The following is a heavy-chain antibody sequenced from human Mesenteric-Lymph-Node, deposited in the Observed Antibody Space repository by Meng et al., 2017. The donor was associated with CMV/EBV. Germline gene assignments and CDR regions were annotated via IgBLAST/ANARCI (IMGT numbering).Heavy chain of an antibody. D-gene: IGHD6-13*01. J-gene: IGHJ4*02. V-gene: IGHV1-46*01. Sequence: KAYGYIVTSYDINWVRQATGQGLEWMGIINPSGGSTSYAQKFQGRVTMTRDTSTSTVYMELSSLRSEDTAVYYCARVPSASSSLGGDYWGQGTLVTVSS. CDR2: INPSGGST. CDR3: ARVPSASSSLGGDY. CDR1: GYIVTSYD.